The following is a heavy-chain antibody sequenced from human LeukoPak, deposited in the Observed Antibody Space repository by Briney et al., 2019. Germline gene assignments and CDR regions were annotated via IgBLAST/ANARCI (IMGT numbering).Heavy chain of an antibody. V-gene: IGHV3-7*04. Sequence: GGSLRLSCAASGFRLSNYWMSWVRQAPGKGLEWVANIKQDGSEKKYVDSVKGRFSISRDNAKNSLYLHIYSLRVEDTAGYYCARWYGGSGSWVLDVWGRGTTVTVSS. CDR2: IKQDGSEK. D-gene: IGHD3-10*01. CDR3: ARWYGGSGSWVLDV. CDR1: GFRLSNYW. J-gene: IGHJ6*02.